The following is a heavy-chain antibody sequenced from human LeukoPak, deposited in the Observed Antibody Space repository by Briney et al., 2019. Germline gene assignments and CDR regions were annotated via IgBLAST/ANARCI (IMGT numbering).Heavy chain of an antibody. CDR2: ISASGGST. CDR1: GFTFSNYA. CDR3: AKSGDTSGYFDL. Sequence: GGSLRLSRVASGFTFSNYAMRWVRQAPGKGLEWVSGISASGGSTYYADSVKGRLTISRDNSKNTLYLQMNSLRAEDTAEYYCAKSGDTSGYFDLWGQGTLVTVSS. J-gene: IGHJ5*02. V-gene: IGHV3-23*01. D-gene: IGHD3-22*01.